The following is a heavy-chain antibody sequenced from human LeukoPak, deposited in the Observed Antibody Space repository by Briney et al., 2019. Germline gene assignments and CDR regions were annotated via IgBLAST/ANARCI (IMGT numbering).Heavy chain of an antibody. V-gene: IGHV3-30*02. CDR1: GFTFSSYG. Sequence: GGSLRLSCAASGFTFSSYGMHWVRQAPGKGLEWVAFIRYDGSNKYYADSVKGRFTISRDNSKNTLYLQMNSLRAEDTAVYCCAKRSGINYGYFDSWGQGALVTVSS. CDR2: IRYDGSNK. J-gene: IGHJ4*02. CDR3: AKRSGINYGYFDS. D-gene: IGHD1-26*01.